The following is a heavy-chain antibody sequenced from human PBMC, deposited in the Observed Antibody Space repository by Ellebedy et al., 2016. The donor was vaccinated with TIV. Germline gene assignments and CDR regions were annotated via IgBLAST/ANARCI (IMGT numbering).Heavy chain of an antibody. D-gene: IGHD3-10*01. CDR2: ISYDGSNK. V-gene: IGHV3-30-3*01. J-gene: IGHJ4*02. Sequence: GGSLRLXXAASGFTFSSYAMHWVRQAPGKGLEWVAVISYDGSNKYYADSVKGRFTISRDNSKNTLYLQMNSLRAEDTAVYYCARGDRSYGSGTPPFDYWGQGTLVTVSS. CDR1: GFTFSSYA. CDR3: ARGDRSYGSGTPPFDY.